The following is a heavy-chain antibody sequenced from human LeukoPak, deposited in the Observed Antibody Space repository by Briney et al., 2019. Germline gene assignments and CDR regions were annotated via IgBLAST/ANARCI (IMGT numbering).Heavy chain of an antibody. Sequence: GGSLRLSCAASGFTFSSYAMSWVRQAPGKGLEWVSAISGSGGSTYYADSVKGRFTISRDNSKNTLYLQMNSLRAEDTAVYYCAKDSEEGDDFWSGYYPHYWGQGTLVTVSS. J-gene: IGHJ4*02. CDR3: AKDSEEGDDFWSGYYPHY. D-gene: IGHD3-3*01. CDR2: ISGSGGST. CDR1: GFTFSSYA. V-gene: IGHV3-23*01.